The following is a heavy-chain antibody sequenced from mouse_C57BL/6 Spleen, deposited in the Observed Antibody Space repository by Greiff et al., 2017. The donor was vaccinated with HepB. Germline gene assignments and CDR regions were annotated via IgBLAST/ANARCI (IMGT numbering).Heavy chain of an antibody. CDR3: ARHGDGYYGAY. Sequence: EVKLMESGGGLVQPGGSLKLSCAASGFTFSDYYMYWVRQTPEKRLEWVAYISNGGGSTYYPDTVTGRFTISRDNAKNTLYLQMSRLKSEDTAMYYCARHGDGYYGAYWGQGTLVTVSA. J-gene: IGHJ3*01. V-gene: IGHV5-12*01. CDR2: ISNGGGST. D-gene: IGHD2-3*01. CDR1: GFTFSDYY.